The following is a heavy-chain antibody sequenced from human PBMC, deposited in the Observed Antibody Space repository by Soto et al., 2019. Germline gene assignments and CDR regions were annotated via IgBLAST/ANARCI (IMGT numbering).Heavy chain of an antibody. CDR3: ARDWAMISIAIAFDI. Sequence: LRLSCAASGFTFSSYAMHWVRQAPGKGLEWVAVISYDGSNKYYADSVKGRFTISRDNSKNTLYLQMNSLRAEDTAVYYCARDWAMISIAIAFDIWGQGTMVTVS. CDR1: GFTFSSYA. CDR2: ISYDGSNK. V-gene: IGHV3-30-3*01. D-gene: IGHD3-22*01. J-gene: IGHJ3*02.